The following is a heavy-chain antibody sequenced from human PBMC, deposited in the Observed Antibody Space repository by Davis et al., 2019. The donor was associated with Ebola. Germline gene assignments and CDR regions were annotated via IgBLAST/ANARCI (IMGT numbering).Heavy chain of an antibody. CDR3: AKKVPGIRPFDY. CDR2: ISYDGSNK. Sequence: GGSLRLSCAASGFTFSSYAMHWVRQAPGKGLEWVAVISYDGSNKYYADSVKGRFTISRDNSKNTLYLQMNSLRAEDTAVYYCAKKVPGIRPFDYWGQGTLVSVSS. CDR1: GFTFSSYA. V-gene: IGHV3-30-3*02. J-gene: IGHJ4*02. D-gene: IGHD6-19*01.